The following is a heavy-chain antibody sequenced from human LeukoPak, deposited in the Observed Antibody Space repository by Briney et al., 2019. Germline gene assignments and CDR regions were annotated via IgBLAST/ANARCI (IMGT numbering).Heavy chain of an antibody. V-gene: IGHV4-34*01. CDR3: ASGLFARRGMDV. J-gene: IGHJ6*02. CDR1: GESFSGQY. Sequence: KSSETLSLTCAVYGESFSGQYWNWIRQPPGKGLEWIGEINHSGSTNYNPSLKSRVTISVDTSKNQFSLKLSSVTAADTAVYYCASGLFARRGMDVWGQGTTVTVSS. CDR2: INHSGST.